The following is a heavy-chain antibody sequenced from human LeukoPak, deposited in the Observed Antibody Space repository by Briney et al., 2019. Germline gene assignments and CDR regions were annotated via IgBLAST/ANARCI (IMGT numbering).Heavy chain of an antibody. CDR3: APPGGPLLVPQYYYGMDV. CDR1: GYTLTELS. CDR2: FDPEDGET. J-gene: IGHJ6*02. D-gene: IGHD3-16*01. Sequence: GASVKVSCKVSGYTLTELSMHWVRQAPGKGLEWMGGFDPEDGETIYAQKFQGRVTMTEDTSTDTAYMELSSLRSEDTAVYYCAPPGGPLLVPQYYYGMDVWGQGTTVTVSS. V-gene: IGHV1-24*01.